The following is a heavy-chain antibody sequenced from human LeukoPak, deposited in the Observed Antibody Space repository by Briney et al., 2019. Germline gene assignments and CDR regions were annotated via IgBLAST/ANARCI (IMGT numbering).Heavy chain of an antibody. V-gene: IGHV4-34*01. CDR1: GGSFSGYY. CDR3: ARIPSPPYDYVWGSYRVGAFGI. D-gene: IGHD3-16*02. Sequence: PSETLPLTCAVYGGSFSGYYWSWIRQPPGKGLEWIGEINHSGSTNYNPSLKSRVTISVDTSKNQFSLKLSSVTAADTAVYYCARIPSPPYDYVWGSYRVGAFGIWGQGTMVTVSS. J-gene: IGHJ3*02. CDR2: INHSGST.